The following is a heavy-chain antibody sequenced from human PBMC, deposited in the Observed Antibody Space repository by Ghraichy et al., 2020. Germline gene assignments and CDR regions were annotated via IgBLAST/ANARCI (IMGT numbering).Heavy chain of an antibody. CDR2: ISGSGDNT. J-gene: IGHJ4*02. Sequence: GGSLRLSCAASGFTFSSYAMSWVRQAPGEGLEWVSAISGSGDNTYYADSVKGRFTISRDNSKNTLYLQMNSLRAEDTAVYYCARSLLLSYGDPLPYYFDYGGLGSLVTVSS. D-gene: IGHD4-17*01. V-gene: IGHV3-23*01. CDR3: ARSLLLSYGDPLPYYFDY. CDR1: GFTFSSYA.